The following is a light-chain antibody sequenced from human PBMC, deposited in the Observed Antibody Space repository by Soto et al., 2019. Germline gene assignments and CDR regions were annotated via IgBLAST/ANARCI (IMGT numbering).Light chain of an antibody. CDR3: QQYGSSPLIT. J-gene: IGKJ5*01. CDR1: QSVSSSY. Sequence: EMVLTQSPGTLSLSPGERATLSCRASQSVSSSYLAWYQQKPGQAPRLLIYGASSRATGIPDRFSGSGSGTDFTLTSSRLEPEDFAVYYCQQYGSSPLITFGQGTRLEIK. V-gene: IGKV3-20*01. CDR2: GAS.